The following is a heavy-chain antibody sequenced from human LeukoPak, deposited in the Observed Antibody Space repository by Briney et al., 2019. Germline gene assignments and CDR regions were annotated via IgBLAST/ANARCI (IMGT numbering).Heavy chain of an antibody. Sequence: ASLKVFCKASGYTFTSYDINWVRQATGKGLEWMGWMNPNSGNTGYAQKFQGRITMSRNTSISTAYMELGSLTSEDTAVYYCARIAAAGDRRLNYWGQGTLVTVSS. CDR2: MNPNSGNT. J-gene: IGHJ4*02. D-gene: IGHD6-13*01. CDR3: ARIAAAGDRRLNY. CDR1: GYTFTSYD. V-gene: IGHV1-8*01.